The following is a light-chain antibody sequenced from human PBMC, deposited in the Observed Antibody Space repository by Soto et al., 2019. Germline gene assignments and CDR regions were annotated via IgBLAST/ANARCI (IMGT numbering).Light chain of an antibody. J-gene: IGLJ3*02. CDR1: GSNIGSTT. CDR3: AAWDDSLNGWV. CDR2: SNN. Sequence: QSVLTQPPSASGTPGQRVTISCSGGGSNIGSTTVNWYQQLPGTAPKLLIYSNNQRPSGVPDRFSGSKSGTSASLAISGLQPEDEADYYCAAWDDSLNGWVFGGGTKLTVL. V-gene: IGLV1-44*01.